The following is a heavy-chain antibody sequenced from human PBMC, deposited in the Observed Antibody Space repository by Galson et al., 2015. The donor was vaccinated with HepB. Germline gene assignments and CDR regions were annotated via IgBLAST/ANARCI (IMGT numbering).Heavy chain of an antibody. CDR2: ISGSGGST. CDR1: GFTFSSYA. CDR3: AKAGVGTAALRDYYYYGMDV. D-gene: IGHD1-1*01. J-gene: IGHJ6*02. Sequence: SLRLSCAASGFTFSSYAMSWVRQAPGKGLEWVSAISGSGGSTYYADSVKGRFTISRDNSKNTLYLQMNSLRAEDTAVYYCAKAGVGTAALRDYYYYGMDVWGQGTTVTVSS. V-gene: IGHV3-23*01.